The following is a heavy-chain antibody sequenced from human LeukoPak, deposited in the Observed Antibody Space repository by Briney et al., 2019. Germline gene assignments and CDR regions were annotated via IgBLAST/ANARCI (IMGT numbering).Heavy chain of an antibody. CDR3: TRGTLTDNPHYFDY. D-gene: IGHD1-14*01. V-gene: IGHV1-18*01. CDR1: GYTLLTSG. CDR2: TTVNNGNT. Sequence: ASVKVSCKASGYTLLTSGITGVGQAPGQGREGVGGTTVNNGNTKYTQTLQGRVTMTADTSKSTACMSLSSLTSGDTAVFYCTRGTLTDNPHYFDYWGQGTLVSVSS. J-gene: IGHJ4*02.